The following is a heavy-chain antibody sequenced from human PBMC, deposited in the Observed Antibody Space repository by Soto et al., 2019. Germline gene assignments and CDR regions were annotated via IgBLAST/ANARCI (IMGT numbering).Heavy chain of an antibody. V-gene: IGHV5-51*01. CDR1: GCNFAGYL. J-gene: IGHJ4*02. D-gene: IGHD3-3*01. Sequence: PGESLKISGKGSGCNFAGYLIAWVRQMPGKGLELMGIIYRSDSDTRYRPSFQGQVTISADKSISSAYLQWSSLRASDTAMYYCARGGVSTRTFDYWGQGTTVTVSS. CDR2: IYRSDSDT. CDR3: ARGGVSTRTFDY.